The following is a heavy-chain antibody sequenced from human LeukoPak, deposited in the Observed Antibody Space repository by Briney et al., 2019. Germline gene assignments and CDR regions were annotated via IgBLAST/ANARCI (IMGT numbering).Heavy chain of an antibody. CDR1: GYTFPGYY. CDR2: INPNSGGT. D-gene: IGHD2-15*01. V-gene: IGHV1-2*02. CDR3: ARVPCSGGSCYPFDI. J-gene: IGHJ3*02. Sequence: GPVKVSCQASGYTFPGYYMHWVRQAPGQGLEWMGWINPNSGGTNYAQKFQGRVTMTRDTSISTAYMELSRLRSDDTAVYYCARVPCSGGSCYPFDIWGQGTMVTVSS.